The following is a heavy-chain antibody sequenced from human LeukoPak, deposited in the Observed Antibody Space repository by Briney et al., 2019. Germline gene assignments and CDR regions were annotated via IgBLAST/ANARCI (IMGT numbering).Heavy chain of an antibody. V-gene: IGHV4-61*01. D-gene: IGHD5-24*01. CDR3: ARGMATIPWWFDP. CDR1: GGSIISSSYY. Sequence: SETLSLTCTVSGGSIISSSYYWSWIRQPPGKGLEWIGYIYYSGSTNYNPSLKSRVTISVDTSKNQFSLKLSSVTAADTAVYYCARGMATIPWWFDPWGQGTLVTVSS. J-gene: IGHJ5*02. CDR2: IYYSGST.